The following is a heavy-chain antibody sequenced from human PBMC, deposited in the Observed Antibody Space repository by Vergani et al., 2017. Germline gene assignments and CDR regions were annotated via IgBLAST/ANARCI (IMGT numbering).Heavy chain of an antibody. J-gene: IGHJ4*02. V-gene: IGHV4-61*05. D-gene: IGHD1-14*01. CDR3: ARATSGEIDY. CDR2: IYYSGST. CDR1: GGSISSSSYY. Sequence: QLQLQESGPGLVKPSETLSLTCTVSGGSISSSSYYWGWIRQPPGKGLEWIGYIYYSGSTNYNPSLKSRVTISVDTSKNQFSLKLNSVTAADTAVYYCARATSGEIDYWGQGTLVTVSS.